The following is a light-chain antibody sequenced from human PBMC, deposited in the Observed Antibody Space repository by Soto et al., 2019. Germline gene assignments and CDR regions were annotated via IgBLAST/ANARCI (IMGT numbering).Light chain of an antibody. Sequence: QSALTQPRSVSGSPGQSVTISCTGTSSDVGGYNYVSWYQQHPGKAPKFMIYDVSKRPSGVPDRFSGSKSGNTASLTISGLQAEDEADYYCCSYAGSYAYVVGTGTKVTVL. J-gene: IGLJ1*01. V-gene: IGLV2-11*01. CDR3: CSYAGSYAYV. CDR1: SSDVGGYNY. CDR2: DVS.